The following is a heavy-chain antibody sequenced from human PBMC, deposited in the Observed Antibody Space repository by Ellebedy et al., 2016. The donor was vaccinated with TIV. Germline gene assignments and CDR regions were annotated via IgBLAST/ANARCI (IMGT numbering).Heavy chain of an antibody. CDR3: ARANSGSYYYYYMDV. J-gene: IGHJ6*03. CDR2: MNPNSGNT. CDR1: GYTFTSYD. V-gene: IGHV1-8*01. D-gene: IGHD1-26*01. Sequence: ASVKVSXXASGYTFTSYDINWVRQATGQGLEWMGWMNPNSGNTGYAQKFQGRVTMTRNTSISTAYMELSSLRSEDTAVYYCARANSGSYYYYYMDVWGKGTTVTVSS.